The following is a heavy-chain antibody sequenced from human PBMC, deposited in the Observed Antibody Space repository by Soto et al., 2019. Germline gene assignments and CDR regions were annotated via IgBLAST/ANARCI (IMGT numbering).Heavy chain of an antibody. D-gene: IGHD4-17*01. V-gene: IGHV1-18*01. CDR3: ARDYGDYGADY. CDR1: GYTFTSYG. Sequence: VKVSCKASGYTFTSYGISWVRQAPGQGLEWMGWISAYNGNTNYAQKLQGRVTITRDTSASTAYMELSSLRSEDTAVYYCARDYGDYGADYWGQGTLVTVSS. J-gene: IGHJ4*02. CDR2: ISAYNGNT.